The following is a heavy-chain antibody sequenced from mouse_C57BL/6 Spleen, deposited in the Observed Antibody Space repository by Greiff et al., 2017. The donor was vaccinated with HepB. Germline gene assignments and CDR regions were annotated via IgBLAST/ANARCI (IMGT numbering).Heavy chain of an antibody. CDR2: IDPETGGT. CDR1: GYTFTDYE. Sequence: VQLQQSGAELVRPGASVTLSCKASGYTFTDYEMHWVKQTPVHGLEWIGAIDPETGGTAYNQKFKGKAILTADKSSSTAYMELRSLTSEDSAVYYCTREDYYGSSYYAMDYWGQGTSVTVSS. CDR3: TREDYYGSSYYAMDY. D-gene: IGHD1-1*01. J-gene: IGHJ4*01. V-gene: IGHV1-15*01.